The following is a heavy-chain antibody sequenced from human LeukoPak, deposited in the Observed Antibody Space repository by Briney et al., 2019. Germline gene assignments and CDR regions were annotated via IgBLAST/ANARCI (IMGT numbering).Heavy chain of an antibody. CDR3: ARSPLVVPATIQRGFDP. CDR1: GGSISSYY. V-gene: IGHV4-59*12. D-gene: IGHD2-2*01. Sequence: NPSETLSLTCTVSGGSISSYYWSWIRQPPGKGLEWIGYIYYSGSTNYNPSLKSRVTISVDTSKNQFSLKLSSVTAADTAVYYCARSPLVVPATIQRGFDPWGQGTLVTVSS. CDR2: IYYSGST. J-gene: IGHJ5*02.